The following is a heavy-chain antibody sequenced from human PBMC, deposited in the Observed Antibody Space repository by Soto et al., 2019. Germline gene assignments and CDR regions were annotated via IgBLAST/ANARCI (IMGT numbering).Heavy chain of an antibody. CDR3: AHQSPFASGSYFDS. CDR2: IYWDNAK. Sequence: QLSLKESGPTLVKPTQTLTLTCTFSGFSLSTNGMSVGWIRQPPGEALEWLALIYWDNAKRYSPSLKTRLTITKATSKNQVVLTMTNMDPVDTATYYCAHQSPFASGSYFDSWGQGILVTVSS. D-gene: IGHD3-10*01. J-gene: IGHJ4*02. CDR1: GFSLSTNGMS. V-gene: IGHV2-5*02.